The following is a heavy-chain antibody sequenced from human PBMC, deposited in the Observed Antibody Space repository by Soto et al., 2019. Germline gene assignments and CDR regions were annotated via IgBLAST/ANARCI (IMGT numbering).Heavy chain of an antibody. CDR1: GFTFSSYA. V-gene: IGHV3-23*01. J-gene: IGHJ4*02. CDR2: ISGSGGST. CDR3: AKGDYDFWSGLA. Sequence: EVQLLESGGGLVQPGGSLRLSCAASGFTFSSYAMSWVRQAPGKGLEWVSAISGSGGSTYYADSVKGRFTISRDNSKNALYLQMNSLRAEDTAVYYCAKGDYDFWSGLAWGQGTLVTVSS. D-gene: IGHD3-3*01.